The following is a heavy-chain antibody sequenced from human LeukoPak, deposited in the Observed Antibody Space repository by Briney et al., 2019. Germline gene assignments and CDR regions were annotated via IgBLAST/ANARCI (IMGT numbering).Heavy chain of an antibody. V-gene: IGHV3-9*03. D-gene: IGHD6-19*01. Sequence: PGGSLRLSCAASGFTFDDYAMHWVRHAPGKGLEWVSGISWNSGSIGHADSVKGRFTISRDNAKNSLYLQMNSLRAEDMALYYCAKGVSGWYEGPLFFDYWGQGTLVTVSS. CDR2: ISWNSGSI. CDR3: AKGVSGWYEGPLFFDY. J-gene: IGHJ4*02. CDR1: GFTFDDYA.